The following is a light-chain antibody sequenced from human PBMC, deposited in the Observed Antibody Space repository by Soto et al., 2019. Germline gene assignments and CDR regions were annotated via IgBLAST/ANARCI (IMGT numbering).Light chain of an antibody. CDR3: QQYNNWPPG. Sequence: EIVMTQSPATLSVSPGERATLSCRASQSVSSDLVWYERKPGQCPRLLIYGASTRAIGIPARFSGSGSGTEFTRTISSLQSEDFAVYYCQQYNNWPPGFGQGTRLEI. V-gene: IGKV3-15*01. J-gene: IGKJ5*01. CDR2: GAS. CDR1: QSVSSD.